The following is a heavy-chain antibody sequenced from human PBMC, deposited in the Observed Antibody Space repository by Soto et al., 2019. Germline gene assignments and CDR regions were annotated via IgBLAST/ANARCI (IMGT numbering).Heavy chain of an antibody. Sequence: QLQLQESGPGLVKPSETLSLTCTVSGGSISSSSYYWGWIRQPPGKGLEWIGSIYYSGSTYYNPSLKSRVTISVDTSNSQFSLKLCSVTAADTAVYDCARIIAVADTNFDYWGQGTLVTVS. D-gene: IGHD6-19*01. V-gene: IGHV4-39*01. J-gene: IGHJ4*02. CDR1: GGSISSSSYY. CDR3: ARIIAVADTNFDY. CDR2: IYYSGST.